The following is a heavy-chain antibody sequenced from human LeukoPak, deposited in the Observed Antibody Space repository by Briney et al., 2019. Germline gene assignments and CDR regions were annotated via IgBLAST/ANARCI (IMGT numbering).Heavy chain of an antibody. D-gene: IGHD6-13*01. CDR1: GGTFSSYA. V-gene: IGHV1-69*13. J-gene: IGHJ5*02. CDR3: ARDSLGAPPLAAAADYNWFDP. Sequence: SVKVSCKASGGTFSSYAISWVRQAHGQGLEWMGGIIPIFGTANYAQKFQGRVTITADESTSTAYMELSSLRSEDTAVYYCARDSLGAPPLAAAADYNWFDPWGQGTLVTVSS. CDR2: IIPIFGTA.